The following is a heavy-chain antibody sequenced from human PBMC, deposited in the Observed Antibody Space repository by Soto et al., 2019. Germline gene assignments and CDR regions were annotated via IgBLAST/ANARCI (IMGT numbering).Heavy chain of an antibody. CDR3: ARGRIATLTPLGGNYYYYGMDV. V-gene: IGHV1-69*05. J-gene: IGHJ6*02. D-gene: IGHD6-13*01. Sequence: SVKVSCKASGYTFTSYAISWVRQAPGQGLEWMGGIIPIFGTANYAQKFQGRVTMTRNTSISTAYMELGSLRSEDTAVYYCARGRIATLTPLGGNYYYYGMDVWGQGTTVTVSS. CDR1: GYTFTSYA. CDR2: IIPIFGTA.